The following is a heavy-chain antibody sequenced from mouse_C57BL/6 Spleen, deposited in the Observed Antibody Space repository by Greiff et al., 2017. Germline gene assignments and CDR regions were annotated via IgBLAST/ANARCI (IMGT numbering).Heavy chain of an antibody. CDR2: IYPGSGST. D-gene: IGHD1-1*01. Sequence: QVQLQQPGAELVKPGASVKMSCKASGYTFTSYWITWVKQRPGHGLEWIGDIYPGSGSTNYNEKFKSKATLTVDTSSSTAYMQLSSLTSEDSAVYYCARGGYYYGSSPYYFDYWGQGTLLTVSS. V-gene: IGHV1-55*01. J-gene: IGHJ2*01. CDR1: GYTFTSYW. CDR3: ARGGYYYGSSPYYFDY.